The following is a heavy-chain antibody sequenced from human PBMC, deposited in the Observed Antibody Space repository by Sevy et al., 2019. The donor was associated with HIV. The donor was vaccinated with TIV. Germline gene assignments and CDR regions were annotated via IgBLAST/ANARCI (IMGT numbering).Heavy chain of an antibody. J-gene: IGHJ4*01. CDR1: GFTFTSSA. CDR2: IVVGSGNT. Sequence: ASVKVSCKASGFTFTSSAVQLVRQARGQRLEWIGWIVVGSGNTNYAQKFQERVTITRDMSTSTAYMELSSLRSEDTAVYYYAAGGPTVITPFDYWGHGTLVTVSS. V-gene: IGHV1-58*01. CDR3: AAGGPTVITPFDY. D-gene: IGHD4-17*01.